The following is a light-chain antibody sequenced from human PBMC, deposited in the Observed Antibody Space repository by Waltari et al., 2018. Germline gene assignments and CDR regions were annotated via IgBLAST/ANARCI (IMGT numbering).Light chain of an antibody. V-gene: IGLV1-44*01. Sequence: QPVLTQPPSASETPGQRVTISCSGSSSNIGNNPVNWYQQLPGTAPKLCIYSDDQRPSGVPDLFSGSKAGTSASLAISGLHAEDEADYYCAAWDDSLNGVLFGGGTKLTVL. CDR3: AAWDDSLNGVL. CDR1: SSNIGNNP. CDR2: SDD. J-gene: IGLJ2*01.